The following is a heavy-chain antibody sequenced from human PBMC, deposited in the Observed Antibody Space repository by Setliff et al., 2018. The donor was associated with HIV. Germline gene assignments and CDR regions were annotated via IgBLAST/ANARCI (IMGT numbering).Heavy chain of an antibody. CDR2: IYYSGST. V-gene: IGHV4-59*01. D-gene: IGHD4-4*01. CDR1: GGSISSDY. CDR3: ARDAFDYTAYYYSYMDV. J-gene: IGHJ6*03. Sequence: SETLSLTCTVSGGSISSDYWSWIRQPPGKGLEWIGYIYYSGSTNYNPSLKSRVTISVATSKNQFSLKLNSVTTADTAVYYCARDAFDYTAYYYSYMDVWGKGTTVTVSS.